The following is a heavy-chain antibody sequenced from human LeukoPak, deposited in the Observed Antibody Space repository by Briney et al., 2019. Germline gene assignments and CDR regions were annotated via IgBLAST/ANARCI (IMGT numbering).Heavy chain of an antibody. CDR2: INPKSGGT. J-gene: IGHJ6*03. Sequence: GASVKVSCKASGYTFSGYYMHWVRQAPGQGLEWMGWINPKSGGTNEAQKFHDRVTMTRDTSIRTAYMELSRLRSDDTAVYYCARSSDYYGSGSYHSTYYYYMDVWGKGTTVTVSS. CDR1: GYTFSGYY. D-gene: IGHD3-10*01. CDR3: ARSSDYYGSGSYHSTYYYYMDV. V-gene: IGHV1-2*02.